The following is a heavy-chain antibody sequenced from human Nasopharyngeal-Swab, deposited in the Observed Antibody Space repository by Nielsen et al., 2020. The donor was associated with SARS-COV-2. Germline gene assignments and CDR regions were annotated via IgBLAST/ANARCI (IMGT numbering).Heavy chain of an antibody. D-gene: IGHD3-10*01. Sequence: GESLKISCVASGVIFSKYWMHWVRQAPGKGLEWVARLDNDGTITNHADSVRGRFTISRDNAENTLFLQMNSLRVEDTAVYYCGRDLGGAWSSWGQGTLVTVSS. J-gene: IGHJ4*02. CDR1: GVIFSKYW. CDR2: LDNDGTIT. CDR3: GRDLGGAWSS. V-gene: IGHV3-74*01.